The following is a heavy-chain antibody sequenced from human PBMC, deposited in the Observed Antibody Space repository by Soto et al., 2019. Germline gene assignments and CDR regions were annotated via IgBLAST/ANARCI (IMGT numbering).Heavy chain of an antibody. CDR1: GFTFRDYA. V-gene: IGHV3-23*01. D-gene: IGHD4-17*01. Sequence: GGSLRLSCAASGFTFRDYAMTWARQAPGKGLEWVSSLLRSGSSAYYADSVRGRFTISSDTSANSLYLQMDNLRAEDTAIYYCAKDAISGDGIWLMDSWGQGTVVTVSS. CDR3: AKDAISGDGIWLMDS. J-gene: IGHJ5*02. CDR2: LLRSGSSA.